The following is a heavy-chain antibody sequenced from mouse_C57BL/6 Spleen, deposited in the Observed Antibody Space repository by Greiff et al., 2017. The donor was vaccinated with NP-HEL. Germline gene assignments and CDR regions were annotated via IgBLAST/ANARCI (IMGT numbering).Heavy chain of an antibody. CDR3: ARDYNGNLFAY. J-gene: IGHJ3*01. CDR2: ISSGSSTI. Sequence: DVHLVESGGGLVKPGGSLKLSCAASGFTFSDYGMHWVRQAPEKGLEWVAYISSGSSTIYYADTVKGRFTISRDNAKNTLFLQMTSLRSEDTAMYYCARDYNGNLFAYWGQGTLVTVSA. D-gene: IGHD2-1*01. V-gene: IGHV5-17*01. CDR1: GFTFSDYG.